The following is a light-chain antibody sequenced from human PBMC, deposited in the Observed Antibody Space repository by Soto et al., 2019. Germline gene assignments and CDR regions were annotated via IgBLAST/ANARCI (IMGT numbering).Light chain of an antibody. CDR3: QQSFSVPIT. CDR1: QSIAGY. V-gene: IGKV1-39*01. Sequence: EIQMTQSPSSLSASVGDRVTITCRASQSIAGYLSWYQQRPGKAPKFLIYSASSLQRGVPSRFSGSGSGTDFSLTINGLQPEDFATYFCQQSFSVPITFGQGTRLEIK. CDR2: SAS. J-gene: IGKJ5*01.